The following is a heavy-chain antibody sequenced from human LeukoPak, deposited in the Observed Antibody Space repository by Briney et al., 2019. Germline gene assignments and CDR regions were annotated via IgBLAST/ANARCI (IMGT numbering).Heavy chain of an antibody. D-gene: IGHD3-16*01. J-gene: IGHJ6*02. Sequence: GGSLRLSCAASGFIFSDAWMNWVRQAPGKGLEWVASINHNGNVNYYVDSVKGRFTISRDNAKNSLYLQMSNLRAEDTAVYFCARGGGLDVWGQGATVTVSS. CDR3: ARGGGLDV. CDR1: GFIFSDAW. CDR2: INHNGNVN. V-gene: IGHV3-7*03.